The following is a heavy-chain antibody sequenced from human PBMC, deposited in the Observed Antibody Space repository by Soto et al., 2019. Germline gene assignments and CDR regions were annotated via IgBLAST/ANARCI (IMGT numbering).Heavy chain of an antibody. J-gene: IGHJ4*02. CDR3: AKFLGFSHRTTFNS. Sequence: GGSLRLSCAASGFTFLSFGMAWVRQAPGKGLEWVSAISGSGVDTYYADSVKGRFTISRDNSKNTVFLQMNGLRAGDSAVYYCAKFLGFSHRTTFNSWGQGTPVTVSS. V-gene: IGHV3-23*01. CDR2: ISGSGVDT. D-gene: IGHD1-1*01. CDR1: GFTFLSFG.